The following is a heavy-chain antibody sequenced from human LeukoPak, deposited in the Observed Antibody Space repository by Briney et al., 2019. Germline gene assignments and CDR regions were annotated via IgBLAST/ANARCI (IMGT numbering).Heavy chain of an antibody. D-gene: IGHD2-21*02. CDR2: IYYSGST. CDR1: GGSISSGGYY. J-gene: IGHJ4*02. Sequence: SQTLSLTCTVSGGSISSGGYYWSWIRQHPGKGLEWIGYIYYSGSTYYNPSLKSRVTISVDTSKNQFSLKLSSVTAAATAVYYCARVAARKFMYCGGDCYSNWGQGNLVTVSS. CDR3: ARVAARKFMYCGGDCYSN. V-gene: IGHV4-31*03.